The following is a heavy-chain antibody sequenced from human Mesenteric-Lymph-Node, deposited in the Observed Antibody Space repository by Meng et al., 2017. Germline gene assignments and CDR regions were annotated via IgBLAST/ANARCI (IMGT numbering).Heavy chain of an antibody. J-gene: IGHJ4*02. CDR3: ARVSSGWDYFDY. CDR1: GGSVSSGGYY. Sequence: VQLQESGPGLVKPSQTLSLTCTDSGGSVSSGGYYWTWIRQHPGKGLEWFGHIYYSGSTFYNPSLKRRVIISIDTSKNQFSLNLRSVTAADTAVYYCARVSSGWDYFDYWGQGTLVTVSS. V-gene: IGHV4-31*03. CDR2: IYYSGST. D-gene: IGHD6-19*01.